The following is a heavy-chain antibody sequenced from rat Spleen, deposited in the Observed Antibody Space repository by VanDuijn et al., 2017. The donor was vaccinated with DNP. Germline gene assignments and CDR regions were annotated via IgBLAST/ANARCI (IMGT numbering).Heavy chain of an antibody. V-gene: IGHV5-46*01. Sequence: EVQLVESGGGLVQPGRSMKLSCAASGFTFSNYGMPWIRQAPTKGLEWVASITKTGGSTYYPASVKGRFSLSRDNAKSNLYLQMNSMGSEDTVTYYCTRKYTTDYYFDYWGQGVMVTVSS. CDR2: ITKTGGST. CDR1: GFTFSNYG. J-gene: IGHJ2*01. CDR3: TRKYTTDYYFDY. D-gene: IGHD1-6*01.